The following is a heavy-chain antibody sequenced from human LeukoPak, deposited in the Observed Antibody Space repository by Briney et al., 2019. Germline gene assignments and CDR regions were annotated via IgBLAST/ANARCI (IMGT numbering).Heavy chain of an antibody. D-gene: IGHD3-22*01. V-gene: IGHV1-18*01. J-gene: IGHJ4*02. Sequence: ASVTVSCKASGYTFTCYGISWARQAPGQGLEWMGWISAYNGNTNYAQKLQGRVTMTTDTSTSTAYMELRSLRSDDTAVYYCARDLDYYDSSGPHGYWGQGTLVTVSS. CDR2: ISAYNGNT. CDR1: GYTFTCYG. CDR3: ARDLDYYDSSGPHGY.